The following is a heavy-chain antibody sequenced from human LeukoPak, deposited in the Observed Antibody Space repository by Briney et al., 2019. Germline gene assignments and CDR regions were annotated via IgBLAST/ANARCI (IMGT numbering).Heavy chain of an antibody. J-gene: IGHJ4*02. CDR2: IYYSGST. Sequence: SETLSLTCAVYGGSISSYYWSWIRQPPGKGLEWIGYIYYSGSTNYNPSLKSRVTISVDTSKNQFSLKLSSVTAADTAVYYCARLRFLEWRLDYWGQGTLVTVSS. CDR3: ARLRFLEWRLDY. V-gene: IGHV4-59*01. D-gene: IGHD3-3*01. CDR1: GGSISSYY.